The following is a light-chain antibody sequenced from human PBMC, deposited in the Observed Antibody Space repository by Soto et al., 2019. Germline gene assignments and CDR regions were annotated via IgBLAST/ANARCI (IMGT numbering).Light chain of an antibody. J-gene: IGKJ3*01. Sequence: DIQMTQSPSSLSASVGDRATITCRASQVIRNDLAWYQQKPGKAPKRLIYAASSLQSGVPSRFSASGSGTEFTLTISSLQPEDFATYYCLQHNGFPFTCGPGTKVDIK. CDR3: LQHNGFPFT. V-gene: IGKV1-17*01. CDR2: AAS. CDR1: QVIRND.